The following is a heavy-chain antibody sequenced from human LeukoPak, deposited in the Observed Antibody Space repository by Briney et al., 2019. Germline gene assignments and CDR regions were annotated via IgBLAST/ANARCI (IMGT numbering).Heavy chain of an antibody. D-gene: IGHD5-12*01. CDR1: GFTFSSYA. CDR3: ARGHSGYDSIYYYYGMDV. CDR2: ISYDGSNK. J-gene: IGHJ6*02. V-gene: IGHV3-30-3*01. Sequence: GGSLRLSCAASGFTFSSYAMHWVRQAPGKGLEWVAVISYDGSNKYYADSVKGRFTISRDNSKNTLYLQMNSLRAEDTAVYYCARGHSGYDSIYYYYGMDVWGQGTTVTVSS.